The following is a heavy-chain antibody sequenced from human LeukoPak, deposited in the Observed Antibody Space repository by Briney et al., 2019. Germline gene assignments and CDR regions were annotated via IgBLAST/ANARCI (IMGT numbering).Heavy chain of an antibody. CDR2: IIPIFGTA. V-gene: IGHV1-69*01. Sequence: SVKVSCKASGGTFSSYAISWVRQAPGQGLEWMGGIIPIFGTANYAQKFQGRVTITADESTSTAYMELSSLRSEDTAVYYCARNLAGDYYYYYMDVWGKGTTVTISS. J-gene: IGHJ6*03. D-gene: IGHD6-19*01. CDR3: ARNLAGDYYYYYMDV. CDR1: GGTFSSYA.